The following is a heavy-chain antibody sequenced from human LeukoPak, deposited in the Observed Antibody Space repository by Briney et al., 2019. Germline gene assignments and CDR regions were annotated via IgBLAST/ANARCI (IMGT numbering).Heavy chain of an antibody. Sequence: GGSLRLSCAASGFTLSDYYMSWIRQAPGKGLEWVSYISSSGSTIYYADSVKGRFTISRDNAKNSLYLQMNSLRAEDTAVYYCARVPSYDNAFDIWGQGTMVTVSS. CDR1: GFTLSDYY. J-gene: IGHJ3*02. CDR3: ARVPSYDNAFDI. V-gene: IGHV3-11*01. D-gene: IGHD1-1*01. CDR2: ISSSGSTI.